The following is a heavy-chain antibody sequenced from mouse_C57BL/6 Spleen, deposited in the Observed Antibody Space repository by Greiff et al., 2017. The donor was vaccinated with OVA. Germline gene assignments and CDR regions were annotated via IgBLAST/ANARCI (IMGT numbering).Heavy chain of an antibody. J-gene: IGHJ2*01. D-gene: IGHD2-2*01. CDR3: ARAGGLYFDY. CDR1: GYAFSGSW. Sequence: QVQLQQSGPELVKPGASVKISCKASGYAFSGSWMNWVKQRPGKGLEWIGRIYPGDGDTNYNGKFKGKATLTADKSSSTAYMQLSSLTSEDSAVYIYARAGGLYFDYWGQGTTLTVSS. CDR2: IYPGDGDT. V-gene: IGHV1-82*01.